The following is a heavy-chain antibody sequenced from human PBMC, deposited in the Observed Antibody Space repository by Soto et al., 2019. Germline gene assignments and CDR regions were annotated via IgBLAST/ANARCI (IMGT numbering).Heavy chain of an antibody. Sequence: QVQLVQSGAEVKKPGASVKVSCKASGYTFTGYYMHWVRQAPGQGLEWMGWINPNSGGTNYAQKFQGWVTMTRDTSISTAYMELSRLRSDDTAVYYCARATTTYYDILTGYYDSGCLDYWGQGTLVTVSS. D-gene: IGHD3-9*01. CDR1: GYTFTGYY. J-gene: IGHJ4*02. CDR2: INPNSGGT. V-gene: IGHV1-2*04. CDR3: ARATTTYYDILTGYYDSGCLDY.